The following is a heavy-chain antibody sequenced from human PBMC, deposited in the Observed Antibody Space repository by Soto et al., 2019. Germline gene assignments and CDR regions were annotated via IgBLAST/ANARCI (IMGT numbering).Heavy chain of an antibody. V-gene: IGHV3-13*01. J-gene: IGHJ5*02. CDR2: IGFAGDT. D-gene: IGHD3-10*01. CDR1: VFIFSNFD. CDR3: VRGLPGGFDP. Sequence: WWSLRLSCLASVFIFSNFDMHWFRQTTEKGLEWVSGIGFAGDTNYSGSVKGRFTISRENAKNSLFLQMNSLRVGDTAVYYCVRGLPGGFDPWGQGTLVTVSS.